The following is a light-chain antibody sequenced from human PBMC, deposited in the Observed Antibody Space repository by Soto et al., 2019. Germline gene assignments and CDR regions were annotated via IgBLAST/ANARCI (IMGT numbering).Light chain of an antibody. V-gene: IGKV3-20*01. CDR3: QQYGTSPRIT. J-gene: IGKJ5*01. Sequence: IVLTQSPGTLSLSPMEIVTLSFRASQSVSRSHLAWYQQKPGQAPRLLIYDVSSRATGIPDRFSGSGSGTDFTLTISRLEPEDFAVYYCQQYGTSPRITFGQGTRLEIK. CDR1: QSVSRSH. CDR2: DVS.